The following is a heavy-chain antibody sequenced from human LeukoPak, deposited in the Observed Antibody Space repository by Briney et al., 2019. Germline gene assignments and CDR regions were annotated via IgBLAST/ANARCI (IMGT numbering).Heavy chain of an antibody. D-gene: IGHD3-16*01. V-gene: IGHV1-2*02. Sequence: GASVTVSCKASGYTFTGYYMHWVRQAPGQGLEWMGWINPNNGDTNYAQKFQGRVTMTRDTSISTAYMELSRLRSDDTAVYYCARDRGRAMGVDYWAQGTGVTVSS. CDR1: GYTFTGYY. CDR2: INPNNGDT. J-gene: IGHJ4*02. CDR3: ARDRGRAMGVDY.